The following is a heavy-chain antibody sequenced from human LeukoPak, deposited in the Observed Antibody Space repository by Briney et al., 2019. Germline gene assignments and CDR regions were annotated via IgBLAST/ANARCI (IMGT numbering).Heavy chain of an antibody. D-gene: IGHD6-13*01. V-gene: IGHV4-61*02. CDR3: AREGGGLGYSSGWYSSWFDP. CDR1: GGSISSGSYY. Sequence: PSQTLSLTCTVSGGSISSGSYYWSWIRQPAGKGLEWIGRIYTSGSTKYNPSLKSRVTISVDKSKNQFSLKLSSVTAADTAVYYCAREGGGLGYSSGWYSSWFDPWGQGTLVTVSS. J-gene: IGHJ5*02. CDR2: IYTSGST.